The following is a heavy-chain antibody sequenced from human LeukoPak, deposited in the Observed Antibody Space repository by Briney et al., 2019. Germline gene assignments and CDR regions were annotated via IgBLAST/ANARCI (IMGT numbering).Heavy chain of an antibody. CDR1: GLTFGKYW. Sequence: TGGSLRLSCVASGLTFGKYWMSWVRQAPGKGLEWVANINQDGSEKYYVDSVKGRFTISRDNAKKSLYLQMNSLRAEDTAVYYCAIHFDILTGDTPIDYWGQGSLVTVSS. CDR2: INQDGSEK. J-gene: IGHJ4*02. D-gene: IGHD3-9*01. CDR3: AIHFDILTGDTPIDY. V-gene: IGHV3-7*01.